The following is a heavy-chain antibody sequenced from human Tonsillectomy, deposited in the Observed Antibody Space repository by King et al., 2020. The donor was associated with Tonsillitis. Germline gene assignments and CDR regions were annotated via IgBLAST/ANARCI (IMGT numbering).Heavy chain of an antibody. J-gene: IGHJ4*02. Sequence: QLQESGPGLLKPSETLSLTCTVSGGSISSGSYYWGWIRQPPGKGLEWIGSIYYSGSTYYNASLKSRVTISVDTSKNQFSLKLSSVTAADTAVYYCARQDHCGGGSCTNYFDYWGQGTLVTVSS. D-gene: IGHD2-15*01. V-gene: IGHV4-39*01. CDR1: GGSISSGSYY. CDR3: ARQDHCGGGSCTNYFDY. CDR2: IYYSGST.